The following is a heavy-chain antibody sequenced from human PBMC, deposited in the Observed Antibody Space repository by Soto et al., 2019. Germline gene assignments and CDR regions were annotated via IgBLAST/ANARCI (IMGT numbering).Heavy chain of an antibody. V-gene: IGHV3-21*01. CDR3: AREYSSGWPNY. CDR1: GFTFSSYS. Sequence: PGGSLRLSCAASGFTFSSYSMNWVRQAPGKGLEWVSSSSSSSYIYYADSVKGRFTISRDNAKNSLYLQMNSLRAEDTAVYYCAREYSSGWPNYWGQGTLVTVSS. D-gene: IGHD6-19*01. J-gene: IGHJ4*02. CDR2: SSSSSYI.